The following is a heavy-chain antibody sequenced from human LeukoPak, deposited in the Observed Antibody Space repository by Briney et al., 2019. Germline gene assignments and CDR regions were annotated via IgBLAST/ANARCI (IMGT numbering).Heavy chain of an antibody. CDR1: GFTFSSYA. CDR3: TKDRIAGAFNAVFAY. Sequence: GGSLRLSCAASGFTFSSYAMSWVRQAPGKGLEWVSAISGSGGSTYYAHSVKGRFTISRDNSRNTMFLQMNSLRVEDTAVYYCTKDRIAGAFNAVFAYWGQGTLATVSS. D-gene: IGHD1-26*01. V-gene: IGHV3-23*01. J-gene: IGHJ4*02. CDR2: ISGSGGST.